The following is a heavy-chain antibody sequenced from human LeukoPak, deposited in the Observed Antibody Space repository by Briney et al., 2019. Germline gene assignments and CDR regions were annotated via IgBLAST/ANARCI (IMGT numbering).Heavy chain of an antibody. V-gene: IGHV4-39*01. D-gene: IGHD2-8*02. CDR2: INYRGST. J-gene: IGHJ5*02. CDR3: VRHDFSGGVNWFDP. Sequence: QTSETLSLTCTVSGGSISTSGYYWGWIRQPPGKGPEWIATINYRGSTYYNPSLKSRVTISVDTSKNQFSLKVNSVTAADTAIYYCVRHDFSGGVNWFDPWGRGTLVTVSS. CDR1: GGSISTSGYY.